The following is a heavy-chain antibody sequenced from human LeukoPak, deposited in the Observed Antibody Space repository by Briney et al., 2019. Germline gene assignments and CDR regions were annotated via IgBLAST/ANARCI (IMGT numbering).Heavy chain of an antibody. D-gene: IGHD3-22*01. CDR1: GYSFTSYW. CDR3: ARHQTNPRITMTGPLYYYGMDV. J-gene: IGHJ6*02. CDR2: IYPGDSDT. V-gene: IGHV5-51*01. Sequence: GESLKISCKGSGYSFTSYWIGWVRQMPGKGLEWMGIIYPGDSDTRYSPSFQGQVTISADKSISTAYLQWSSLKASDTAMYYCARHQTNPRITMTGPLYYYGMDVWGQGTTVTVSS.